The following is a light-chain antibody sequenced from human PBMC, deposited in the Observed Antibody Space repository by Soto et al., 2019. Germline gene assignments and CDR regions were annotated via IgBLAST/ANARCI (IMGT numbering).Light chain of an antibody. J-gene: IGKJ2*01. Sequence: EIVLTQSPATLSLSPGERATLSCRASQSVSYYLAWFQQKPGQAPRLLIYDASNRATGIPARFSGSGSGTDFTLTISSLQPDDFAVYYCQQRYNWPPYTFGQGTKLEIK. CDR2: DAS. CDR1: QSVSYY. CDR3: QQRYNWPPYT. V-gene: IGKV3-11*01.